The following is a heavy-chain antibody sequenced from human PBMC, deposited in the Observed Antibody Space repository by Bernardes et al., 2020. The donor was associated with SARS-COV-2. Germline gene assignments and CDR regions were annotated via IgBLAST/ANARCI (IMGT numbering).Heavy chain of an antibody. CDR2: ISAYNGNT. V-gene: IGHV1-18*01. D-gene: IGHD1-26*01. CDR3: ARDHDGGSYSNYYYYYGMDV. J-gene: IGHJ6*02. Sequence: ASVKVSCKASGYTFTSYGISWVRQAPGQGLEWMGWISAYNGNTNYAQKLQGRVTMTTDTSTSTAYMELRSLRSDDTAVYYCARDHDGGSYSNYYYYYGMDVWGQGTTVTVSS. CDR1: GYTFTSYG.